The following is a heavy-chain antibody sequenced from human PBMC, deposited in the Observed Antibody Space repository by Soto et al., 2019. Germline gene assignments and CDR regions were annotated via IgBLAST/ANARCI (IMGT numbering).Heavy chain of an antibody. J-gene: IGHJ6*02. CDR2: ISVYNGNT. CDR3: ARGFLSVLPYYYYGLDV. Sequence: QVQLVQSGVEVKNPGASVRVSCKASAYPFTSYGIIWVRQAPGQGLEWMGWISVYNGNTNYAREFQGRVTLTTDTSTSTAYMELRSLRSDDTAVYYCARGFLSVLPYYYYGLDVWGQGTTVIVSS. D-gene: IGHD2-15*01. CDR1: AYPFTSYG. V-gene: IGHV1-18*01.